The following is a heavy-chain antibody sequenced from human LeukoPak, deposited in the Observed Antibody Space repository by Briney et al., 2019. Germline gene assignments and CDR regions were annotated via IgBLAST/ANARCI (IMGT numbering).Heavy chain of an antibody. V-gene: IGHV4-59*01. CDR1: GGSISSYY. CDR3: ARGLSEDYYYGMDV. J-gene: IGHJ6*02. D-gene: IGHD6-25*01. CDR2: IYYSGST. Sequence: TSETLSLTCTVSGGSISSYYWSWIRQPPGKGLEWIGCIYYSGSTNYNPSLKSRVTISVDTSKNQFSLKLSSVTAADTAVYYCARGLSEDYYYGMDVWGQGTTVTVSS.